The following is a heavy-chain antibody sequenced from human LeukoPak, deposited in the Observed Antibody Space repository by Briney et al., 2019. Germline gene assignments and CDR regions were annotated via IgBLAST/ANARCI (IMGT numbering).Heavy chain of an antibody. J-gene: IGHJ4*02. Sequence: GASVKVSFKASGYTFTSYGISWVRQAPGQGLEWMGWISAYNGKTNYAQKLQGGVTMTTDTSTSTAYMELRSLRSDDTAVYYCARLGLPHGPFDYWGQGTLVTVSS. CDR3: ARLGLPHGPFDY. CDR1: GYTFTSYG. CDR2: ISAYNGKT. V-gene: IGHV1-18*01. D-gene: IGHD3-16*01.